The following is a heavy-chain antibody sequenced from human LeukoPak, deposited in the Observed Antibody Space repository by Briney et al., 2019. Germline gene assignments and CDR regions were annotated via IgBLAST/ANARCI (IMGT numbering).Heavy chain of an antibody. J-gene: IGHJ4*02. CDR1: GGSMSPYH. D-gene: IGHD6-19*01. V-gene: IGHV4-59*08. Sequence: SETLSLTCTASGGSMSPYHWGWIRQPPGKGPEWTGYIYYSGSTNYNPSLNSRVTISVDTSKNQFSLRLSSVTAADTAIYYCARAVSGRFDYWGQGTLVTVSS. CDR3: ARAVSGRFDY. CDR2: IYYSGST.